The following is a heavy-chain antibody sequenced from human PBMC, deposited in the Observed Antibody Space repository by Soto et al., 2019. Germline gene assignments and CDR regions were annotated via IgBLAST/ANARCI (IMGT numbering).Heavy chain of an antibody. Sequence: QVQLVQSGAEVKKPGASVKVSCKASGYTFTSYGINWVRQAPGQGLEWMGWISTYKGNTNYAEKLQGRVTMTPDTSTTTAYMELRSLRSDDTAVYYCARGTGTTSEGSLFDSWGEGTLVTISS. V-gene: IGHV1-18*01. J-gene: IGHJ4*02. CDR2: ISTYKGNT. D-gene: IGHD1-1*01. CDR1: GYTFTSYG. CDR3: ARGTGTTSEGSLFDS.